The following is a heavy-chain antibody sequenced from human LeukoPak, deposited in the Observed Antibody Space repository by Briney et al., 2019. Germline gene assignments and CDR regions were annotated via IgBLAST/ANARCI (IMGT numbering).Heavy chain of an antibody. V-gene: IGHV4-39*01. Sequence: SETLSLTCTVSGGSISSSSYYWGWIRQPPGKGLEWIVSISYSGSTYYNPSLKSRVPISVDASKNQFSLKLSSVTAADTAVYYCARLPTDLLAFDYWGQGTLVTVSS. CDR1: GGSISSSSYY. D-gene: IGHD2-8*02. CDR2: ISYSGST. J-gene: IGHJ4*02. CDR3: ARLPTDLLAFDY.